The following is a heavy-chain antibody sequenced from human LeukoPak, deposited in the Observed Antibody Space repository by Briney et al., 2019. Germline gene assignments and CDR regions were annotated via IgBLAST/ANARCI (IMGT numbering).Heavy chain of an antibody. V-gene: IGHV4-34*01. CDR3: ARDSGYDSVVDY. CDR1: GGSFSGYY. CDR2: INHSGST. D-gene: IGHD5-12*01. Sequence: SETLSLTCAVYGGSFSGYYWSWIRQPPGKGLEWIGEINHSGSTNYNPSLKSRVTISVDTSKNQFSLKLSSVTAADTAVYYCARDSGYDSVVDYWGQGTLVTVSS. J-gene: IGHJ4*02.